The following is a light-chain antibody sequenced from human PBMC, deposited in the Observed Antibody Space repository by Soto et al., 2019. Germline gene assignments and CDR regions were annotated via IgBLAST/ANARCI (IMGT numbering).Light chain of an antibody. CDR1: TSDIGGYDY. V-gene: IGLV2-8*01. J-gene: IGLJ1*01. Sequence: QSALTQPPSASGSPGQSVAISCTGTTSDIGGYDYVSWYQQHPGKAPKLMIYEVNKRPSGVPDRFSGSKSGNTASLTVSGLQAEDEADYYCSSHGGNSPYFFGPGTKLTVL. CDR3: SSHGGNSPYF. CDR2: EVN.